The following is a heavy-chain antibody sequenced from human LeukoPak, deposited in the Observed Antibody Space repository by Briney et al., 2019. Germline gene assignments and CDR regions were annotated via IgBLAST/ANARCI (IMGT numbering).Heavy chain of an antibody. CDR1: GGSISSSSYY. D-gene: IGHD5-24*01. J-gene: IGHJ3*02. CDR2: IYYSGST. CDR3: PRDVGTRDGYNSGVGDAFDI. V-gene: IGHV4-39*06. Sequence: SETLSLTCTVSGGSISSSSYYWGWIRQPPGKGLEWIGTIYYSGSTYYNPSLNSRLTISVDTSKNLFALSLKSVTAADTAVYYCPRDVGTRDGYNSGVGDAFDIWGQGTMVTVSS.